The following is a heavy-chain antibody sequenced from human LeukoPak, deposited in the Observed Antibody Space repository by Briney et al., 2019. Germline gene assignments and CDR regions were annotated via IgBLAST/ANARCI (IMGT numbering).Heavy chain of an antibody. V-gene: IGHV3-23*01. CDR2: ISGSGGST. Sequence: GGSLRLSCAASGFTFSSYAMSWVRQAPGKGLEWVSAISGSGGSTYYADSVKGRFTISRDNAKNTLYLQMNSLRAEDTAVYFCAGGRYGLYFENWGQGTLVTVSS. J-gene: IGHJ4*02. CDR3: AGGRYGLYFEN. D-gene: IGHD3-16*02. CDR1: GFTFSSYA.